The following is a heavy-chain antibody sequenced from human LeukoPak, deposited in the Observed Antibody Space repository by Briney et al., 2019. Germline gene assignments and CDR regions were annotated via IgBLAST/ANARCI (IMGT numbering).Heavy chain of an antibody. J-gene: IGHJ6*03. V-gene: IGHV5-51*01. CDR1: GYTFNTYW. Sequence: GESLKISCKASGYTFNTYWIGWVRQMPGKGLEWMGIIYPGDSDTRYSPSFQGQVTISADKSISTAYLQWSSLKASDTAMYYCARHRGYYYDSSDYYYMDVWGKGTTVTISS. D-gene: IGHD3-22*01. CDR3: ARHRGYYYDSSDYYYMDV. CDR2: IYPGDSDT.